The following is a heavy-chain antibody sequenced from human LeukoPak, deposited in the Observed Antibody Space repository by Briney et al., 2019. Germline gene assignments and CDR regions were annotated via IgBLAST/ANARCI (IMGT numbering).Heavy chain of an antibody. V-gene: IGHV3-33*01. CDR2: IWSDGSNK. J-gene: IGHJ4*02. D-gene: IGHD3-10*01. Sequence: GGSLRLSCAASGFTFSDYGIHWVRQAPGKGLEWVAVIWSDGSNKYYADSVKGRFTISRDNSKKTLYLQMNSLRVEDTAVYYCVRASGSFDYWGQGTLVAVSS. CDR1: GFTFSDYG. CDR3: VRASGSFDY.